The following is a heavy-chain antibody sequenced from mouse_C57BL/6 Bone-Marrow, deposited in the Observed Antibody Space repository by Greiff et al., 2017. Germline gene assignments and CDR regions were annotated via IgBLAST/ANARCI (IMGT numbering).Heavy chain of an antibody. CDR2: IFPRSGNT. J-gene: IGHJ3*01. V-gene: IGHV1-81*01. CDR3: ASDCTLAY. Sequence: QVHVKQSGAELARPGASVKLSCKASGYTFTSYGISWVKQRTGQGLEWIGEIFPRSGNTYYTEKFKGKATLTADKSSSTAYMELRSLTAEDSAVXFCASDCTLAYWGPGTLVTVSA. D-gene: IGHD6-1*01. CDR1: GYTFTSYG.